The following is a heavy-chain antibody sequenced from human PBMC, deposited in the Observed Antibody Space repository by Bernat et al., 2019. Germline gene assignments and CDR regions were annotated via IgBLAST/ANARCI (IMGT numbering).Heavy chain of an antibody. J-gene: IGHJ4*02. V-gene: IGHV3-23*01. D-gene: IGHD3-16*02. Sequence: EVQLLESGGGLVQPGGSLRLSCAASGFTFSSYAMSWVRQAPGKGLEWVSAISGSGGSTYYADSVKGRFTISRDNSKNTLYLQMNSLRAEDTAVYYCANGPLIGLVSLFTFGGVIVPGYFDYWGQGTLVTVSS. CDR2: ISGSGGST. CDR3: ANGPLIGLVSLFTFGGVIVPGYFDY. CDR1: GFTFSSYA.